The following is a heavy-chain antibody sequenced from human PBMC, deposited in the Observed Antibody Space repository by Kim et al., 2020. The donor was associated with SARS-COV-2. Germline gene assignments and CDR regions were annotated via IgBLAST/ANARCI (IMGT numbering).Heavy chain of an antibody. V-gene: IGHV3-23*01. CDR3: AKGVWPAVAGTAFSY. Sequence: DTVKGRFTISRDNSKNTLYLQMNSLRAEDTAVYYCAKGVWPAVAGTAFSYWGQGSLVTVSS. J-gene: IGHJ4*02. D-gene: IGHD6-19*01.